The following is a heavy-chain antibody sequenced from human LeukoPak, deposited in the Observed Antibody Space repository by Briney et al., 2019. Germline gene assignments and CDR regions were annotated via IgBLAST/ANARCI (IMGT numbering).Heavy chain of an antibody. D-gene: IGHD2-15*01. Sequence: ASVKVSCKASGYTFTSYGISWVRQAPGQGLEWMGWISAYNGNTNYAQKLQGRVTTTTDTSTSTAYMELRSLRSDDTAVYYCARERVVSPHNWFDPWGQGTLVTVSS. CDR3: ARERVVSPHNWFDP. J-gene: IGHJ5*02. CDR2: ISAYNGNT. CDR1: GYTFTSYG. V-gene: IGHV1-18*01.